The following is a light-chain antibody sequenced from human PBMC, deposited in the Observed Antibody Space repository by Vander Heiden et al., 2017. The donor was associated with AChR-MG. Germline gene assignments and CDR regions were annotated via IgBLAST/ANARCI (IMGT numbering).Light chain of an antibody. V-gene: IGLV2-11*01. Sequence: QSALTQPRSVSGSPGQSVTVSCTGTSSDVGGYPYVSWYQQHPGKVPKLMIYEVTKRPSGVPDRFSGSKSGNTASLTISGLRPEDEADYYCCSYAGSYTYVVFGGGTKLTVL. CDR2: EVT. CDR1: SSDVGGYPY. CDR3: CSYAGSYTYVV. J-gene: IGLJ2*01.